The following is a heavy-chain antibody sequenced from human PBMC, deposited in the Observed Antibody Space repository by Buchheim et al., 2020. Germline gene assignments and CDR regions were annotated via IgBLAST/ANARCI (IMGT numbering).Heavy chain of an antibody. CDR2: ITHDGNDK. CDR3: AKEIDGDLLPDFGY. J-gene: IGHJ4*02. D-gene: IGHD3-10*01. V-gene: IGHV3-30*18. Sequence: QVQLVGSGGGVVRPGGSLRLSCAASGFTFSGYGMYWVRQAPGTGLEWVSIITHDGNDKNYVDSGKGRFTIYRDNSKNMLYLQMNGLRAEDTAVYFCAKEIDGDLLPDFGYWGQRTL. CDR1: GFTFSGYG.